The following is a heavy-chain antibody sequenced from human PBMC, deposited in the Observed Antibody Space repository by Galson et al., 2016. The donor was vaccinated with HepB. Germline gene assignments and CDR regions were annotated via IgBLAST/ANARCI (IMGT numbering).Heavy chain of an antibody. Sequence: SLRLSCAASEFTFSRHWMNWARQVSGKGLEWVASINQDESENHYAGSVKGRFTISRDNAKNSLYLQMDGLRDEDTAIYYCVSLGDDSGWYHLWGQGTLVTVSS. D-gene: IGHD6-19*01. CDR2: INQDESEN. V-gene: IGHV3-7*03. CDR1: EFTFSRHW. CDR3: VSLGDDSGWYHL. J-gene: IGHJ4*02.